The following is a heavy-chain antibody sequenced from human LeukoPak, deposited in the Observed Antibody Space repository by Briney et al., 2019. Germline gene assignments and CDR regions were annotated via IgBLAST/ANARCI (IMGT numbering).Heavy chain of an antibody. CDR1: GYSISSGYY. V-gene: IGHV4-61*01. CDR3: ARKAYCGGDCYPDAFDI. Sequence: PSETLSLTCAVSGYSISSGYYWGWIRQPPGKGLEWIGYIYYSGSTNYNPSLKSRVTISVDTSKNQFSLKLSSVTAADTAMYYCARKAYCGGDCYPDAFDIWGQGTMVTVSS. D-gene: IGHD2-21*02. J-gene: IGHJ3*02. CDR2: IYYSGST.